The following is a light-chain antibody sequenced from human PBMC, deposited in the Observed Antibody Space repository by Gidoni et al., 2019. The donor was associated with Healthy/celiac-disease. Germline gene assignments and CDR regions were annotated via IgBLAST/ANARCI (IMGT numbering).Light chain of an antibody. CDR1: SSDVGGYNY. CDR3: SSYTSSSSNWV. J-gene: IGLJ3*02. CDR2: DVS. V-gene: IGLV2-14*01. Sequence: QSALTQPASVSGSPGQSITISCTVTSSDVGGYNYVPWYQQHPGKAPKLMIYDVSNRPSGVSNRFSGSTSGNTASLTISGLQAEDEADYYCSSYTSSSSNWVFGGGTKLTVL.